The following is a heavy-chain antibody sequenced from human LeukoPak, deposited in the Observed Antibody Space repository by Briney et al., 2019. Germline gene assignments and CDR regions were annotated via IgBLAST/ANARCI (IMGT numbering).Heavy chain of an antibody. CDR2: INPSGGST. D-gene: IGHD5-18*01. CDR3: ARDNPARYSYGFFDY. J-gene: IGHJ4*02. CDR1: GYTFTSYY. Sequence: ASVKVSCKASGYTFTSYYMHWVRQAPGQGLEWMGIINPSGGSTSYAQKFQGRVTMTRDTSTSTVYMELSSLRSEDTAVYYCARDNPARYSYGFFDYWGQGTLVTVSS. V-gene: IGHV1-46*01.